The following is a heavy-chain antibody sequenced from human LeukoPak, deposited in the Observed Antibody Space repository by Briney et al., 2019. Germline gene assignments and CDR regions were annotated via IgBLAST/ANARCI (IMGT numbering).Heavy chain of an antibody. CDR2: ISAYNGNT. CDR1: GYTFTGYY. Sequence: ASVKVSCKASGYTFTGYYMHWVRQAPGQGLEWMGWISAYNGNTNYAQKLQGRVTMTTDTSTSTAYMELRSLRSDDTAVYYCARDPTPYYYYYMDVWGKGTTVTVSS. J-gene: IGHJ6*03. CDR3: ARDPTPYYYYYMDV. V-gene: IGHV1-18*04.